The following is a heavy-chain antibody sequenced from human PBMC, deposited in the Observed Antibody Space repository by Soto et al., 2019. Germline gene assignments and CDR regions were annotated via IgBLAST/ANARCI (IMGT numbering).Heavy chain of an antibody. CDR1: GGSISNYY. CDR3: ARWRYCSSGSCKSPMFDP. CDR2: IYYTGST. D-gene: IGHD2-15*01. Sequence: SETLSLTCTVSGGSISNYYWIWIRQPPGKGLEWIGYIYYTGSTTYNPSLKSRVTISVDTSNNQFSLKLSSVTAADSAVYYCARWRYCSSGSCKSPMFDPWGQGTLVTVSS. V-gene: IGHV4-59*08. J-gene: IGHJ5*02.